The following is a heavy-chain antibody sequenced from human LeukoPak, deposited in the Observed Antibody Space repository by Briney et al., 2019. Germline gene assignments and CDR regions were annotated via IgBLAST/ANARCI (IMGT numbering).Heavy chain of an antibody. CDR3: ATYSSLNRREFQY. D-gene: IGHD3-22*01. Sequence: PGESLRLSCAASGFTFSSYGMHWVRQAPGKGLEWVAVISYDRSNKYYADSVKGRFTISRDNSKNTLYLQMNSLRAEDTAVYYCATYSSLNRREFQYWGQGTLLTVSS. CDR2: ISYDRSNK. J-gene: IGHJ1*01. CDR1: GFTFSSYG. V-gene: IGHV3-30*03.